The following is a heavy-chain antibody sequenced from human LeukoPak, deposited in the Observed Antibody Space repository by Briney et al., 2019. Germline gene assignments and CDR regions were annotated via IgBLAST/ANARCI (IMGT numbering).Heavy chain of an antibody. J-gene: IGHJ4*02. Sequence: PSETLSLTCTVSGVSISSYHWSWIRQSPGKGLEWMGYIQYSGSTNYNPSLKSRVTISVDTSKNQFSLKLSSVTAADTAVYYCARLPSGGTRLDYWGQGTLVTVSS. CDR1: GVSISSYH. D-gene: IGHD2-15*01. CDR3: ARLPSGGTRLDY. CDR2: IQYSGST. V-gene: IGHV4-59*08.